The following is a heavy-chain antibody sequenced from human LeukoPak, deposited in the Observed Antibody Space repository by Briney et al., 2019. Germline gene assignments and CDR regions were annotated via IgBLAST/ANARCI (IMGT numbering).Heavy chain of an antibody. D-gene: IGHD3-22*01. J-gene: IGHJ4*02. CDR3: AKGRAGNYYYDSSDY. CDR1: GITVSSNY. CDR2: IYSGGTT. V-gene: IGHV3-66*01. Sequence: GGSLRLSCAASGITVSSNYMSWVRQAPGKGLEWVSVIYSGGTTYYADSVKGRFTISRDNSKDTLYLQMNSLRAEDTAVYYCAKGRAGNYYYDSSDYWGQGTLVTVSS.